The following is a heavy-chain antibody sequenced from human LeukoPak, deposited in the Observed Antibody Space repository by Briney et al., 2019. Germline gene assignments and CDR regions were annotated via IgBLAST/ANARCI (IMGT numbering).Heavy chain of an antibody. Sequence: SGTLSLTCAVSGGSISSSNWWSWVRQPPGKGLEWIGYIYYSGSTNYNPSLKSRVTISVDTSKNQFSLKLSSVTAADTAVYYCAREGGITMVRGIYYYYMDVWGKGTTVTVSS. J-gene: IGHJ6*03. CDR2: IYYSGST. CDR3: AREGGITMVRGIYYYYMDV. V-gene: IGHV4-4*02. CDR1: GGSISSSNW. D-gene: IGHD3-10*01.